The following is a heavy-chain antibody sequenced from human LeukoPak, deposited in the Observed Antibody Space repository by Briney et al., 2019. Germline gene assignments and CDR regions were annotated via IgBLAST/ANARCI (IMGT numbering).Heavy chain of an antibody. D-gene: IGHD2-8*02. CDR1: GFTFSTYA. Sequence: GGSLRLSCAASGFTFSTYAMHWVRQAPGKGLEYVSAISSNGGSTYYANSVKGRFTISRDNSKNTLYLQMGSLRAEDMAVYYCARAGGPTDFDYWGQGTLVTVSS. CDR2: ISSNGGST. CDR3: ARAGGPTDFDY. V-gene: IGHV3-64*01. J-gene: IGHJ4*02.